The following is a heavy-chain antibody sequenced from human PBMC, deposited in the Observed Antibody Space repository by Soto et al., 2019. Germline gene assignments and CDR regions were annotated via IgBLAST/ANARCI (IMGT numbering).Heavy chain of an antibody. Sequence: QVQLQESGPGLVKPSQTLSLTCTVSGGSISSGDYYWSWIRQPPGKGLEWIGYIYYSGSTYYNPSLKSRVTISVDTSNNQFSLKLSSVTAADTAVYYCARGEGEQLVFVDYWGQGTLVTVSS. CDR2: IYYSGST. CDR3: ARGEGEQLVFVDY. V-gene: IGHV4-30-4*01. CDR1: GGSISSGDYY. D-gene: IGHD6-6*01. J-gene: IGHJ4*02.